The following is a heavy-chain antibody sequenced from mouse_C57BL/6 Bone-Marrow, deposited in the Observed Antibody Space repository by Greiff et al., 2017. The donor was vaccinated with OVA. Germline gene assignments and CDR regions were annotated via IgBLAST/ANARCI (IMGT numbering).Heavy chain of an antibody. Sequence: VQLQQSGAELVRPGASVKLSCTASGFNIKDDYMHWVKQRPEQGLEWIGWIDPANGDTEYASKFQGKATITADTSSNTAYLQLSSLTSEDTAVDYCTTNDYGNFDYGGQGTTLTVSA. J-gene: IGHJ2*01. CDR2: IDPANGDT. CDR3: TTNDYGNFDY. D-gene: IGHD1-2*01. V-gene: IGHV14-4*01. CDR1: GFNIKDDY.